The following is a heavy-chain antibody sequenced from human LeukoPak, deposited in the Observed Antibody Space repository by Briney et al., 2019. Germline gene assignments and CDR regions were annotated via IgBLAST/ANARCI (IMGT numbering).Heavy chain of an antibody. D-gene: IGHD1-26*01. CDR3: ARDRSGVGVTQWRLDY. CDR1: GGSIRNYH. V-gene: IGHV4-59*01. CDR2: IYYSGTT. J-gene: IGHJ4*02. Sequence: SETLSLTCSVSGGSIRNYHWSWIRQAPGKGLEWIGNIYYSGTTKYKSSLRSRATISLDTSKNQFSLRLNSVTTADTAIYYCARDRSGVGVTQWRLDYWGPGTLVTVSS.